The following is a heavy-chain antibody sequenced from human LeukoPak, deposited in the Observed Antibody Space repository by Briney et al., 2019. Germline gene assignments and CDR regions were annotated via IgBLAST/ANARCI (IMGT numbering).Heavy chain of an antibody. J-gene: IGHJ4*02. Sequence: SVKVSCKASGDTFSSYAISWVRQAPGQGLEWMGRIIPIFGTANYAQKFQGRVTITTDESTSTAYMELSSLRSEDTAVYYCAIDYGDYPFDYWGQGTLVTVSS. V-gene: IGHV1-69*05. D-gene: IGHD4-17*01. CDR2: IIPIFGTA. CDR1: GDTFSSYA. CDR3: AIDYGDYPFDY.